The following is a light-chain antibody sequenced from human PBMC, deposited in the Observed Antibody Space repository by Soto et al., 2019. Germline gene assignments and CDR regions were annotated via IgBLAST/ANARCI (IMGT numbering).Light chain of an antibody. V-gene: IGKV3-11*01. Sequence: ESVFSQSPATLSLPPGERANLPSRASQSFSSYLAWYQQKPGQAPRLLIYDASSRATGIPARFSGSGFGTDFTLTISSLESEDSAVYYCQQYDDWPRTFGQGTKVDIK. J-gene: IGKJ1*01. CDR2: DAS. CDR3: QQYDDWPRT. CDR1: QSFSSY.